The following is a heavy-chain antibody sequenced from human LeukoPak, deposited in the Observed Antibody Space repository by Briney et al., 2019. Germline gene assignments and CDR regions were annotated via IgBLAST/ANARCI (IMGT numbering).Heavy chain of an antibody. CDR1: GFTFSSYA. J-gene: IGHJ4*02. CDR2: INHSGST. Sequence: GSLRLSCAASGFTFSSYAMSWIRQPPGKGLEWIGEINHSGSTNYNPSLKSRVTISVDTSKNQFSLKLSSVTAADTAVYYCARVGSAGHVATISRVFDYWGQGTLVTVSS. CDR3: ARVGSAGHVATISRVFDY. D-gene: IGHD5-12*01. V-gene: IGHV4-34*01.